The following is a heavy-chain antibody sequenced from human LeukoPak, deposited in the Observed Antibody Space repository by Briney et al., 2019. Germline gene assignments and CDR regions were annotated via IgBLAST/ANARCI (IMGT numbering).Heavy chain of an antibody. CDR3: ARTGSTTEPNWFDP. CDR2: IYYSGST. J-gene: IGHJ5*02. D-gene: IGHD1/OR15-1a*01. CDR1: GGSISSYY. Sequence: SETLSLTCTVSGGSISSYYWSWIRQPPGKGLEWIGSIYYSGSTYYNPSLKSRVTISVDTSKNQFSLKLSSVTAADTAVYYCARTGSTTEPNWFDPWGQGTLVTVSS. V-gene: IGHV4-59*05.